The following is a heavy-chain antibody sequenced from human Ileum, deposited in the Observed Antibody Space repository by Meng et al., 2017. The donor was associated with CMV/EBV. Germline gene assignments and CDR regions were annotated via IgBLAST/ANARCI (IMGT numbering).Heavy chain of an antibody. Sequence: SVNVSCKLSGGTFTTYAVSWVRQAPGQGLEWVGGIISKLGTANYAQKFQGRVTITTDESTSTAYMELGSLRSEDTAVYYCTKVPWGFPFDFWGQGPVVTVSS. CDR1: GGTFTTYA. J-gene: IGHJ3*01. D-gene: IGHD3-16*01. CDR3: TKVPWGFPFDF. CDR2: IISKLGTA. V-gene: IGHV1-69*05.